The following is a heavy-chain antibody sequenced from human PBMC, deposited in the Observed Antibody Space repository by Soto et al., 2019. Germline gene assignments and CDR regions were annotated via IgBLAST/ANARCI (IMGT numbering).Heavy chain of an antibody. CDR2: ISYDGSNK. Sequence: GGSLRLSCAASGFTFSSYAMHWVRQAPGKGLEWVAVISYDGSNKYYADSVKGRFTISRDNSKNTLYLQMNSLRAEDTAVYYCARDALSGITMVRGVFDYWGQGTLVTVSS. V-gene: IGHV3-30-3*01. CDR3: ARDALSGITMVRGVFDY. CDR1: GFTFSSYA. J-gene: IGHJ4*02. D-gene: IGHD3-10*01.